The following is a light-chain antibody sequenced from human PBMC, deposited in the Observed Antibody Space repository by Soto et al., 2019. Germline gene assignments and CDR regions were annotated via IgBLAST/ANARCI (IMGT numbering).Light chain of an antibody. J-gene: IGLJ3*02. Sequence: QSVLTQPPSASGTPGQRVTISCSGSSSNIGSHTVSWFQQLPGTAPKLLIYSNDQRPSGVPDRFSGSKSGTSASLAISGLQSVDEADYYCAAWEASLNAWVFGGGTKLTV. CDR3: AAWEASLNAWV. V-gene: IGLV1-44*01. CDR2: SND. CDR1: SSNIGSHT.